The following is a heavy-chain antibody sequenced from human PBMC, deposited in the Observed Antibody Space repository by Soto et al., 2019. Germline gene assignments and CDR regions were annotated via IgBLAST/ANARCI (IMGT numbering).Heavy chain of an antibody. J-gene: IGHJ5*02. V-gene: IGHV4-39*02. D-gene: IGHD6-13*01. CDR3: ARDSSSWYLSWFDP. CDR2: IYYSGST. CDR1: GGSISSSSYY. Sequence: SETLSLTCTVSGGSISSSSYYWGWIRQPPGKGLEWIGSIYYSGSTYYNPSLKSRVTISVDTSKNQFSLKLSSVTAADTAVYYCARDSSSWYLSWFDPWGQGTLVTVSS.